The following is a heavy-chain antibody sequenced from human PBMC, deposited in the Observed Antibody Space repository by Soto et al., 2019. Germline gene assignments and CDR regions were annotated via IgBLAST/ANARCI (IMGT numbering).Heavy chain of an antibody. D-gene: IGHD4-17*01. V-gene: IGHV4-39*01. J-gene: IGHJ4*02. Sequence: QLQLQESVPGLVKPSETLSLTYTVSGGSIRSSSYYWVWIRQPPGKGLEWIGSIYYSGSTYYNPSLKRRVYVSVATSKNQFSLKLSSVTAADTAVYYCARHPYGERRLYYFDYWGQGTLVAVSS. CDR2: IYYSGST. CDR1: GGSIRSSSYY. CDR3: ARHPYGERRLYYFDY.